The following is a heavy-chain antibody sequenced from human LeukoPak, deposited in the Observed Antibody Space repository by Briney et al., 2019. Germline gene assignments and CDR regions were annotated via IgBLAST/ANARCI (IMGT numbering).Heavy chain of an antibody. J-gene: IGHJ4*02. CDR2: IIPIFDTT. CDR1: GDTFNNYG. CDR3: ARLVFTRLGATLGPDY. Sequence: GASVKVSCKTSGDTFNNYGIIWVRQAPGQGLEWMGGIIPIFDTTDSAQKFQGRVTIGADESTTTAYMELNSLRSEDTAVYYCARLVFTRLGATLGPDYWGQGTLVTVSS. V-gene: IGHV1-69*13. D-gene: IGHD1-26*01.